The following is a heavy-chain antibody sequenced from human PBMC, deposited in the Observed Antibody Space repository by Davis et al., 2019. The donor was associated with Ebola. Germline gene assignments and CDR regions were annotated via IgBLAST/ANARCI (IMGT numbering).Heavy chain of an antibody. J-gene: IGHJ6*02. D-gene: IGHD2-2*01. CDR2: IIPILGIA. Sequence: AASVKVSCKASGYTFTSYAISWVRQAPGQGLEWMGRIIPILGIANYAQKFQGRVTITADKSTSTAYMELSSLRSEDTAVYYCAREERSTPYYYYGMDVWGQGTTVTVSS. CDR1: GYTFTSYA. V-gene: IGHV1-69*04. CDR3: AREERSTPYYYYGMDV.